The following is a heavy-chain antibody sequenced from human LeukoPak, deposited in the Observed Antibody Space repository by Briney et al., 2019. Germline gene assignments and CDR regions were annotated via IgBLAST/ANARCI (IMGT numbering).Heavy chain of an antibody. V-gene: IGHV3-23*01. CDR3: AKDAPYYYDSSGYRGAFDI. D-gene: IGHD3-22*01. Sequence: GGSLRLSCAASRFAFSSYAMTWVRQAPGKGLEWVSTISGSSGNTYYADSVKGRFTISRDNSKNTLYLQINSLRAEDTAVYYCAKDAPYYYDSSGYRGAFDIWGQGTMVTVSS. CDR1: RFAFSSYA. J-gene: IGHJ3*02. CDR2: ISGSSGNT.